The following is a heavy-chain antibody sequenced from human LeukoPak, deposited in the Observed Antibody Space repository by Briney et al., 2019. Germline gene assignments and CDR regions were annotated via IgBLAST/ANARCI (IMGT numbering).Heavy chain of an antibody. CDR3: ARVAEAAAFDS. V-gene: IGHV3-21*06. Sequence: GGSLRLSCAASGFTFSTYSMSWVRQAPGKGLEWVSSISSNSRYIYYADSMRGRFTISRDNAKNSLYLQVNSLKPEDTAVYYCARVAEAAAFDSWGQGTLVTVSS. CDR2: ISSNSRYI. CDR1: GFTFSTYS. J-gene: IGHJ4*02. D-gene: IGHD6-13*01.